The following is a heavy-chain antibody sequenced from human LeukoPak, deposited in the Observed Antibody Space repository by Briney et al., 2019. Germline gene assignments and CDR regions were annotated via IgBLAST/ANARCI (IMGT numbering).Heavy chain of an antibody. CDR2: ITHSGGD. J-gene: IGHJ4*02. V-gene: IGHV4-34*01. D-gene: IGHD3-10*01. Sequence: PSDTLSLTCNVSGGPFVGYYWTWIRQPPGKGLEWIGEITHSGGDNYNPSLKNRVTISVDSSQNRFSLKVVSVTAADTAVYYCARRAGAPDFDVWGPGMLVSVSS. CDR1: GGPFVGYY. CDR3: ARRAGAPDFDV.